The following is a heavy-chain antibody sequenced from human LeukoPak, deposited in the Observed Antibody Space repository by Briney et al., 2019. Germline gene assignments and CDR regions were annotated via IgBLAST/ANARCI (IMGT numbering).Heavy chain of an antibody. V-gene: IGHV3-30*02. CDR1: GFTFSIYA. J-gene: IGHJ4*02. CDR2: ILNDGSPK. D-gene: IGHD6-19*01. CDR3: GKDQGQYSSHFH. Sequence: PGGSLRLSCAASGFTFSIYAIHWIRQAPGKGLEWVAFILNDGSPKSYADSVKRRFVISRDKFKYTLWLQMNSLRPEDAAVYYCGKDQGQYSSHFHWGQGTVVTVSS.